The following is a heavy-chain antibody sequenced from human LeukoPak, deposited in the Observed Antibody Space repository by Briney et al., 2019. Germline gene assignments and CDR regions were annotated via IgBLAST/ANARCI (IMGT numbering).Heavy chain of an antibody. Sequence: GASVKVSCKASGYTFTSYDINWVRQATGQGLEWMGWMNPNSGNTGYAQKFQGRVTMTRNTSISTAYMELSSLRSEDTAVYYCARQGSWARNGPLYYFDYWGQGTLVTVSS. V-gene: IGHV1-8*01. CDR3: ARQGSWARNGPLYYFDY. CDR1: GYTFTSYD. J-gene: IGHJ4*02. CDR2: MNPNSGNT. D-gene: IGHD6-13*01.